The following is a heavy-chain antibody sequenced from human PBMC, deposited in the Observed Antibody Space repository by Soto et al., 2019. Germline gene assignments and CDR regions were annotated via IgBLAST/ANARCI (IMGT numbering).Heavy chain of an antibody. CDR2: INADNGNT. CDR1: GYTFTSYA. V-gene: IGHV1-3*01. D-gene: IGHD2-21*02. J-gene: IGHJ4*02. Sequence: ASVNVSRKASGYTFTSYAMPWGRQAPGQRLEWMGWINADNGNTKYSQQFQGRVTITRDTSASTAYMELSSLRSEDTAVYYCARSIVVVTALDYWGQGTLVTVSS. CDR3: ARSIVVVTALDY.